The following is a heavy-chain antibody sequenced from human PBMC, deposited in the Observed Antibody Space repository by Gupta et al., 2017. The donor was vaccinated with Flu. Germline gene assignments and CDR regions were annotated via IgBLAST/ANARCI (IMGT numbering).Heavy chain of an antibody. D-gene: IGHD2-15*01. CDR2: IFHSGST. Sequence: QVQLQESGPGLVKSSETLSLTCAVSGFSFSYGYYWGWIRQPPGKGLEWIGSIFHSGSTYYSPYLPSLRGRVSMSVDTSRNQFSLRLKSVTAADTAIYYCARDCSGGSCPFDPWGQGTLVTVSS. V-gene: IGHV4-38-2*01. CDR3: ARDCSGGSCPFDP. J-gene: IGHJ5*02. CDR1: GFSFSYGYY.